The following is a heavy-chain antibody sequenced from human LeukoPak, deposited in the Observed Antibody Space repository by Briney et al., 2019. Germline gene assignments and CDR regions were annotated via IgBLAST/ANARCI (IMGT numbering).Heavy chain of an antibody. V-gene: IGHV3-11*01. J-gene: IGHJ6*02. CDR3: ARSELSKYYYYGMDV. Sequence: GGSLRLSCAASGFTFSDYYMSWIRQAPGKGLEWVSYISSSGSTIYYADSVKGRFTISRDNAKNSLYLQMNSLRAEDTAEYYCARSELSKYYYYGMDVWGQGTTVTVSS. CDR2: ISSSGSTI. D-gene: IGHD1-7*01. CDR1: GFTFSDYY.